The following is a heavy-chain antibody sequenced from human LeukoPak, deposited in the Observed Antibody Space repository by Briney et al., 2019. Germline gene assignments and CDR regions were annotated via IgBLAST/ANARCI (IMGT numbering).Heavy chain of an antibody. D-gene: IGHD6-19*01. Sequence: GGSLRLSCAASGFTFTSYSMNWVRQAPGKWLEWLSYISSCSNRYYADTVKGRFVNSRDNTKNYKYLKMNSLRAEDTAVYYCARDLGVTADRIAVAGTDWGQGTLVTVSS. CDR3: ARDLGVTADRIAVAGTD. J-gene: IGHJ4*02. V-gene: IGHV3-21*05. CDR2: ISSCSNR. CDR1: GFTFTSYS.